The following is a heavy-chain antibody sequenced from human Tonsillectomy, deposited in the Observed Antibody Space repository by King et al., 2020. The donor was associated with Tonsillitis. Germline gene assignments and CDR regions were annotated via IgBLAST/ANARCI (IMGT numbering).Heavy chain of an antibody. Sequence: VQLVESGGGLVKPGGSLRLSCAASGVTFSNAWMSWVRQAPGKGREWVGRIKRKTDGGTTDYAAPVKGRFTISRDDSKNTLYLQMNSLKTEDTAVYYCTTGGRIFEYWGQGTLVTVSS. J-gene: IGHJ4*02. D-gene: IGHD3-16*01. CDR3: TTGGRIFEY. V-gene: IGHV3-15*01. CDR1: GVTFSNAW. CDR2: IKRKTDGGTT.